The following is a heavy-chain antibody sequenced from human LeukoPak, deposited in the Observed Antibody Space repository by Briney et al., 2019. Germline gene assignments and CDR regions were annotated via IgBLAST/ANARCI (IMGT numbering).Heavy chain of an antibody. CDR3: AKEDAYNRAPYDY. CDR2: ISNTGGTI. V-gene: IGHV3-23*01. Sequence: QSGGSLRLSCAASGFTFSSYAMNWVRQAPGKGLEWVSVISNTGGTIYYADSVKGRFTISRDNSKNTLYLQMNSLRAEDTAVYYCAKEDAYNRAPYDYWGQGTLVTVSS. D-gene: IGHD1-14*01. CDR1: GFTFSSYA. J-gene: IGHJ4*02.